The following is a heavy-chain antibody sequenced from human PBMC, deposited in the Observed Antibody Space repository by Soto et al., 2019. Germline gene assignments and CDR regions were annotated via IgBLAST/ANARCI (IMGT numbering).Heavy chain of an antibody. D-gene: IGHD3-22*01. CDR2: IFYSGST. V-gene: IGHV4-59*11. Sequence: QVQLQESGPGLVKPSDTLSLTCTVSGGSISGHYWIWIRQSPGKRLEWIGYIFYSGSTNYNPSLKHRVSLSVDTSKNQFSLRLTAVTAADTAVYYCARVGSSGWSPDYWGQGTLVTVSS. CDR3: ARVGSSGWSPDY. CDR1: GGSISGHY. J-gene: IGHJ4*02.